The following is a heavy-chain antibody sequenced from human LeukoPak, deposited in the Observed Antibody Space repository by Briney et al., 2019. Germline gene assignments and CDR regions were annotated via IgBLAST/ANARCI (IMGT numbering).Heavy chain of an antibody. J-gene: IGHJ4*02. Sequence: ASVKVSCKASGYTFTGYYMHWVRQAPGQGLEWMGWINPSSGGTNYAQKFQGRVTMTRDTSISTAYMELSRLRSDDTAVYYCARGDFWSGYYYYFDCWGQGTLVTVSS. CDR3: ARGDFWSGYYYYFDC. CDR2: INPSSGGT. D-gene: IGHD3-3*01. V-gene: IGHV1-2*02. CDR1: GYTFTGYY.